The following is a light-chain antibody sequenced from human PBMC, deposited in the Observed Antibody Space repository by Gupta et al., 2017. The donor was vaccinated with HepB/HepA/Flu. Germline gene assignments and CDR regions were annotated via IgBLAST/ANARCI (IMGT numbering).Light chain of an antibody. Sequence: EIVLTQSPATLSLSPGERATLSCRASQSVSNYLAWYQQKPGQAPRLLIYDASNRATGIPARFSGSGYGTDFTLTINSREPEDFAIYYCQQRSNWPPWTFGQGTKVEIK. CDR3: QQRSNWPPWT. CDR1: QSVSNY. CDR2: DAS. V-gene: IGKV3-11*01. J-gene: IGKJ1*01.